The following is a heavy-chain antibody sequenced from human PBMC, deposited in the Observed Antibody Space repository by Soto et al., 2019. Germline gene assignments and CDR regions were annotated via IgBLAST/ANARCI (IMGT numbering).Heavy chain of an antibody. CDR3: AREGDILTGYYIDNWFDP. Sequence: ASVKVSCKASGYTFTSYGISWVRQAPGQGLEWMGWISAYNGNTNYAQKLQGRVTMTTDTSTSTAYMELRSLRSDDTAVYYCAREGDILTGYYIDNWFDPWGQGTLVTVSS. CDR1: GYTFTSYG. CDR2: ISAYNGNT. J-gene: IGHJ5*02. V-gene: IGHV1-18*04. D-gene: IGHD3-9*01.